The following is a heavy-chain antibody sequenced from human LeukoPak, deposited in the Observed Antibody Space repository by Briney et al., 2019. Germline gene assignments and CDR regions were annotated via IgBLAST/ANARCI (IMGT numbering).Heavy chain of an antibody. CDR2: IWNDGSKK. D-gene: IGHD3-22*01. CDR1: GFTFNNYG. CDR3: AKDLKNNYDRSAYYWGELDY. Sequence: QAGGSLRLSCAASGFTFNNYGMHWVRQAPDKGLEWVAFIWNDGSKKYYADSMKGRFTISRDNSKNTVDLQMNSLRAEDTAIYYCAKDLKNNYDRSAYYWGELDYWGQGALVIVSS. V-gene: IGHV3-30*02. J-gene: IGHJ4*02.